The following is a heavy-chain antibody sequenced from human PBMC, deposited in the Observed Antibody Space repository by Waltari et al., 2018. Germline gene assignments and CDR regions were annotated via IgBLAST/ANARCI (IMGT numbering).Heavy chain of an antibody. D-gene: IGHD2-21*01. Sequence: QVQLHQWGAGQLKPSETLSLTCAVSGESFLGSFWSWFRQSPGKGLEWLGSIHYSGSTNYNPTLESRLSLSVDTTKKRFSLSLTSVTAADAALYFCARYGEVPASYFFDYWGQGTLVTVSA. J-gene: IGHJ4*01. CDR1: GESFLGSF. V-gene: IGHV4-34*01. CDR2: IHYSGST. CDR3: ARYGEVPASYFFDY.